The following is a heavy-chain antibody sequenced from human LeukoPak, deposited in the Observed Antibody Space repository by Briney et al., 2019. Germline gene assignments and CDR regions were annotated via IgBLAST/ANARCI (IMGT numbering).Heavy chain of an antibody. Sequence: GGSLRLSCAASGFTFTNYWMNWVRQAPGKGLEWVSGISPGADITYYAESVKGRFTISRDNSKDTLYLQINTLRAEDTAIYYCAKDCGWLHFCSWGQGTLVTVSS. CDR2: ISPGADIT. CDR3: AKDCGWLHFCS. D-gene: IGHD5-24*01. V-gene: IGHV3-23*01. CDR1: GFTFTNYW. J-gene: IGHJ5*02.